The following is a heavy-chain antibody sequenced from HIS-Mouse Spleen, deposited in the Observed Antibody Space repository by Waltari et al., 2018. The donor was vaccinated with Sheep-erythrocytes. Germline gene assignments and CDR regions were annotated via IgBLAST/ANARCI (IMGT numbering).Heavy chain of an antibody. CDR2: INPNRGGT. D-gene: IGHD3-10*01. CDR1: GYTFTGYY. V-gene: IGHV1-2*02. CDR3: ASGVIPYGSGSYFLDY. J-gene: IGHJ4*02. Sequence: QVQLVQSGAEVKKPGASVKVSCKASGYTFTGYYMHWVRQAPGQGLEWMGWINPNRGGTNYAKKFQGRVTMTRDTSISTAYMELSRLRSDDTAVYYCASGVIPYGSGSYFLDYWGQGTLVTVSS.